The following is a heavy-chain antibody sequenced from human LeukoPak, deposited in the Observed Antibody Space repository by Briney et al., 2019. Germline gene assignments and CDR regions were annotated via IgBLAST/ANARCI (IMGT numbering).Heavy chain of an antibody. D-gene: IGHD3-9*01. CDR3: AKEGNILTGARYMDV. J-gene: IGHJ6*03. V-gene: IGHV3-33*06. Sequence: RLTISRDNSKNTLYLQMNSLRAEDTAVYYCAKEGNILTGARYMDVWGEGTTVTVSS.